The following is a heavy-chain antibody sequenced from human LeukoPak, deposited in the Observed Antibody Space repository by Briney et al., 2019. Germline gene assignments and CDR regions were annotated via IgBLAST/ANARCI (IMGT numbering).Heavy chain of an antibody. Sequence: SETLSLTCTVSGGSVSSGSYYWSWIRQPPGKGLEWIGYIYYSGSTNYNPSLKSRVTISVDTSKNQFSLKLSSVTAADTAVYYCASALMVRGVCFDPWGQGTLVTVSS. CDR3: ASALMVRGVCFDP. CDR2: IYYSGST. J-gene: IGHJ5*02. D-gene: IGHD3-10*01. CDR1: GGSVSSGSYY. V-gene: IGHV4-61*01.